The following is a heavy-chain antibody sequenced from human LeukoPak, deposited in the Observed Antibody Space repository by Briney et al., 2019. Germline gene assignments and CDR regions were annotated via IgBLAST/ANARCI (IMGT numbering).Heavy chain of an antibody. J-gene: IGHJ3*02. D-gene: IGHD3-3*01. CDR3: ASRNRYDFWSGYWHAFDI. Sequence: SETLSLTCTVSGGSISSYYWSWIRQPPGKGLEWIGYIYYSGSTNYNPSLKSRVTISVDTSKNQFSLKLSSVTAADTAVYYCASRNRYDFWSGYWHAFDIWGQGTMVTVSS. CDR1: GGSISSYY. V-gene: IGHV4-59*01. CDR2: IYYSGST.